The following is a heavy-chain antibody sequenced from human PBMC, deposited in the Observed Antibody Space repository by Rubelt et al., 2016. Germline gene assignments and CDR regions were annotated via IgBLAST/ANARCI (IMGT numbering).Heavy chain of an antibody. Sequence: QLQLQESGPGLVKPSETLSLTCTVSGGSISSSSYYWGWIRQPPGKGLEWIGSIYYSGSTYYNPSLKSRVTISVDTSKNQFSLKLSSVTAADTAVYYCSGGSSGWYLGNYYFDYWGQGTLVTVSS. CDR1: GGSISSSSYY. CDR2: IYYSGST. D-gene: IGHD6-19*01. CDR3: SGGSSGWYLGNYYFDY. J-gene: IGHJ4*02. V-gene: IGHV4-39*01.